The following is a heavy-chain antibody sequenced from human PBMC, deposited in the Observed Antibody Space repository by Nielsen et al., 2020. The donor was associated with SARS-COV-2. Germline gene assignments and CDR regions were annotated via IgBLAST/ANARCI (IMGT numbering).Heavy chain of an antibody. CDR1: GFTFSSYA. J-gene: IGHJ1*01. V-gene: IGHV3-23*01. D-gene: IGHD6-19*01. Sequence: GESLKISCAASGFTFSSYAMSWVRQAPGKGLEWDSSISGSGGRTYYADSVKGRFTISRDKSKNTRYVLMNSLRAEDTAVYYCAKMSPPGIAVGAAEYFQHWGQGTLVTVSS. CDR3: AKMSPPGIAVGAAEYFQH. CDR2: ISGSGGRT.